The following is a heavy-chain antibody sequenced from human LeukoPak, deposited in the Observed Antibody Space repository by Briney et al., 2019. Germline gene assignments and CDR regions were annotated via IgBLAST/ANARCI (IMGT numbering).Heavy chain of an antibody. Sequence: GGSLRLSCSASGFTFRNYGIHWVRQAPGKGLEWVIVVSCDGGTKYYSDSVKGRFTISRDNSENTLYLQMNSLRPEDTAVYYCVREGLGPSFSAWFDPWGHGTLVTVSS. CDR1: GFTFRNYG. CDR3: VREGLGPSFSAWFDP. CDR2: VSCDGGTK. V-gene: IGHV3-30*03. J-gene: IGHJ5*02. D-gene: IGHD3/OR15-3a*01.